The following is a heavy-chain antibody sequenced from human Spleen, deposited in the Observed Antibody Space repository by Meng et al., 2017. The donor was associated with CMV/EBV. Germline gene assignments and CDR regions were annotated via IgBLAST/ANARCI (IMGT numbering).Heavy chain of an antibody. CDR1: GFTFSSNS. V-gene: IGHV3-21*01. Sequence: GGSLRLSCATSGFTFSSNSMNWVRQAPGKGLEWVSSISSSSSYIYYADSVRGRFTISRDNAKNSLFLQMNSLRAEDTAVYYCTRGRVTTVARWGINYDYGIDVWGQGTTVTVSS. J-gene: IGHJ6*02. CDR3: TRGRVTTVARWGINYDYGIDV. CDR2: ISSSSSYI. D-gene: IGHD4-11*01.